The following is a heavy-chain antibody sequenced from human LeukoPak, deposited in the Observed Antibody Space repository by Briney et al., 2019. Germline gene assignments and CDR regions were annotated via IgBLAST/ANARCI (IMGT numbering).Heavy chain of an antibody. Sequence: GASVKVACKASVYAFISHGITWVRQAPGQGLEWMGWISTYSGNTHYAQKFQGRVTLSKDTSTTTAYLELRSLGSDDTAVYYCARDLAVLGVVFTSYMDVWGKGTPVTVSS. J-gene: IGHJ6*03. D-gene: IGHD3-3*01. V-gene: IGHV1-18*01. CDR2: ISTYSGNT. CDR1: VYAFISHG. CDR3: ARDLAVLGVVFTSYMDV.